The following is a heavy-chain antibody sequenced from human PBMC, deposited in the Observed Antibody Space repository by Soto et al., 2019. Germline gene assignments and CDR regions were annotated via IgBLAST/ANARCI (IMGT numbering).Heavy chain of an antibody. CDR1: GGSISSGGDY. CDR3: ARDTIAAAGIYYYGMDV. V-gene: IGHV4-31*03. J-gene: IGHJ6*02. Sequence: KASETMSLTCTVSGGSISSGGDYWSWIRQHPGKGLEWIGYIYYSGSTYYNPSLKSRVTISVDTSKNQFSLKLSSVTAADTAVYYCARDTIAAAGIYYYGMDVWGQGTTVTVSS. CDR2: IYYSGST. D-gene: IGHD6-13*01.